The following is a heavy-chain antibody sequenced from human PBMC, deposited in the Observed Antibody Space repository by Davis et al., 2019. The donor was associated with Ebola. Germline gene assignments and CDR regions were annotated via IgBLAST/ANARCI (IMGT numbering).Heavy chain of an antibody. J-gene: IGHJ3*02. Sequence: ASVKVSCKASGYTFTSYGISWVRQAPGQGLEWMGWISAYSGNTNYAQKLQGRVTMTTDTSTSTAYMELRSLRSDDTAVYYCARRSGYDVGDAFDIWGQGTMVTVSS. V-gene: IGHV1-18*01. CDR2: ISAYSGNT. CDR1: GYTFTSYG. D-gene: IGHD5-12*01. CDR3: ARRSGYDVGDAFDI.